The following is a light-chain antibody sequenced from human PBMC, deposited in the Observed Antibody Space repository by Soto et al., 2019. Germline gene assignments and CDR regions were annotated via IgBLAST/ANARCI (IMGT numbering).Light chain of an antibody. CDR1: QSLLHSNGYNY. CDR3: MQALQTPIT. CDR2: LGS. V-gene: IGKV2-28*01. Sequence: DIVMTQSPLSLPVTPGEPASISCRSSQSLLHSNGYNYLDWYLQKPGQSPQLLIYLGSNRASGVPDRFSGSGSGTDFTLKISRVEAEDVGVYYSMQALQTPITFGPGTKVDIK. J-gene: IGKJ3*01.